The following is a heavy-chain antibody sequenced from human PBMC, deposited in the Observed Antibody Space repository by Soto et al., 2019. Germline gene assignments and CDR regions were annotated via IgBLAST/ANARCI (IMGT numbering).Heavy chain of an antibody. CDR2: ISSSGSTI. CDR3: ARDFPGGPGIAAARRDAFDI. D-gene: IGHD6-13*01. CDR1: GFTFSDYY. V-gene: IGHV3-11*01. J-gene: IGHJ3*02. Sequence: PGGSLRLCCAASGFTFSDYYMSWIRQAPGKGLEWVSYISSSGSTIYYADSVKGRFTISRDNAKNSLYLQMNSLRAEDTAVYYCARDFPGGPGIAAARRDAFDIWGQGTMVTVSS.